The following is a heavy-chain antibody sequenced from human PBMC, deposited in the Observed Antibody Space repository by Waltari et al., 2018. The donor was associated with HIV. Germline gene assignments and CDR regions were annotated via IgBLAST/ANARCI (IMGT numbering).Heavy chain of an antibody. CDR3: ASGYSSSWRSDYYYYGMDV. D-gene: IGHD6-13*01. Sequence: EVQLVASGGGLVQHGGSLRFPCAASGFTFSTYWMHRVRQAPGKGLVWVSRINSDGSSTSYADSVKGRFTISRDNAKNTLYLQMNSLRAEDTAVYYCASGYSSSWRSDYYYYGMDVWGQGTTVTVSS. CDR1: GFTFSTYW. CDR2: INSDGSST. J-gene: IGHJ6*02. V-gene: IGHV3-74*01.